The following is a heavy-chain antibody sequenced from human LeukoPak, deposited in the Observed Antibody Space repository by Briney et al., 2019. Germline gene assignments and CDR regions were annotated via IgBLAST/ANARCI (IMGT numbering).Heavy chain of an antibody. D-gene: IGHD6-13*01. CDR1: GGSISSSY. J-gene: IGHJ5*02. V-gene: IGHV4-59*01. CDR3: ARDIGIAAAGTWWFDP. CDR2: IYYSGST. Sequence: PSETLSLTCTVSGGSISSSYWSWIRQPPGKGLEWIGYIYYSGSTNYNPFLKSRVTISVDTSKNQFSLKLSSVTAAGTAVYYCARDIGIAAAGTWWFDPWGQGTLVTVSS.